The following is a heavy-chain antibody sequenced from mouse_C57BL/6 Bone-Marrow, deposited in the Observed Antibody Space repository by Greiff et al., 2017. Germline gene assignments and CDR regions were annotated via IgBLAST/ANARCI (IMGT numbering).Heavy chain of an antibody. V-gene: IGHV2-2*01. CDR2: IWRGGST. CDR3: ARIDDGYYVWFAD. Sequence: VQLQQSGPGLVQPSQSLSITCTVSGFSLTSYGVHWVRQSPGKGLEWLGVIWRGGSTDSNAAFISRLSISKDNSKSPVFFKMNSLQADDTAIYYCARIDDGYYVWFADWGQGTLVTVSA. D-gene: IGHD2-3*01. CDR1: GFSLTSYG. J-gene: IGHJ3*01.